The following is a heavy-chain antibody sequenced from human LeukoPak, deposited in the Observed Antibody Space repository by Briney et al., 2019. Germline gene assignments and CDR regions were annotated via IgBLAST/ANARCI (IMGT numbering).Heavy chain of an antibody. CDR2: IYPGDSDT. D-gene: IGHD6-19*01. J-gene: IGHJ4*02. CDR3: ARHRAVAGTPFDY. V-gene: IGHV5-51*01. CDR1: GYSFTCYW. Sequence: GESLKISCKGSGYSFTCYWIGWVRQMPGKGLEWMGIIYPGDSDTRYSPSFQGQVTISADKSISTAYLQWSSLKASDTAMYYCARHRAVAGTPFDYWGQGTLVTVSS.